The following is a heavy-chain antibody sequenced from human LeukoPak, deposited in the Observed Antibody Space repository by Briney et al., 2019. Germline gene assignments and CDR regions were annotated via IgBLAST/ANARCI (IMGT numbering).Heavy chain of an antibody. V-gene: IGHV3-30*03. J-gene: IGHJ4*02. D-gene: IGHD3-22*01. CDR3: AREAYYYDSSGYYYFDY. CDR2: MSYDGSNK. CDR1: GFTFSNYG. Sequence: AGGSLRLSCAGSGFTFSNYGIHWVRQAPGKGLEWVAVMSYDGSNKYYADSVKGRFTISRDNSKNTLYLQMNSLRAEDTAVYYCAREAYYYDSSGYYYFDYWGQGTLVTVSS.